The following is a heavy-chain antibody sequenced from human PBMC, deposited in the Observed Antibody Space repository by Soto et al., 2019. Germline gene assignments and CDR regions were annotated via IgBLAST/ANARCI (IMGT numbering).Heavy chain of an antibody. CDR1: GYTFTGYY. CDR3: ARERLRGVPGDFDY. J-gene: IGHJ4*02. CDR2: INPNSGGT. V-gene: IGHV1-2*04. D-gene: IGHD1-1*01. Sequence: ASVKVSCKASGYTFTGYYMHWVRQAPGQGLERMGWINPNSGGTNYAQKFQGWVTMTRDTSISTAYMELSRLRSDDTAVYYCARERLRGVPGDFDYWGQGTLVTVSS.